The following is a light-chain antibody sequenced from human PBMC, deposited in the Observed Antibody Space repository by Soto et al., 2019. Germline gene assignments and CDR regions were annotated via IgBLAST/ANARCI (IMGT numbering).Light chain of an antibody. CDR1: SSDVGRYNY. CDR2: DVS. CDR3: CSYAGSPYV. Sequence: QSVLAQPRSLSVSPGQSVTISCTGTSSDVGRYNYVSWYQHHPGKAPKLMIYDVSTRPSGVPDRFSGSKSGTTASLTISGLQAEDEADYYCCSYAGSPYVFGTGTKVTV. J-gene: IGLJ1*01. V-gene: IGLV2-11*01.